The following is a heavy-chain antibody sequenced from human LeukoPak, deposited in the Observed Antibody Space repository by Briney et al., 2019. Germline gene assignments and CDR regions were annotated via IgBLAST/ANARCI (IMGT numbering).Heavy chain of an antibody. Sequence: GGSLRLSCITSGLNFSVYYMTWIRQAPGNGLGAPGNGLEWLSHISKTGTSVYYADSVRGRFTISRDNAKNSLYLHMNNLRAEDTAVYYCARESSSSFTPFFDYWGRGNLVTVSS. CDR3: ARESSSSFTPFFDY. D-gene: IGHD6-6*01. J-gene: IGHJ4*02. CDR1: GLNFSVYY. CDR2: ISKTGTSV. V-gene: IGHV3-11*01.